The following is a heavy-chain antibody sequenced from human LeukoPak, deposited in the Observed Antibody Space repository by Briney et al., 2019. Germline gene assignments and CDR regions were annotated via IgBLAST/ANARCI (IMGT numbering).Heavy chain of an antibody. V-gene: IGHV3-23*01. J-gene: IGHJ4*02. CDR3: AKSQSLLSLGGRFDS. CDR1: GFIFSNYG. D-gene: IGHD3-16*01. Sequence: TGGSLRLSCVASGFIFSNYGMSWVRQAPGKGLEWVSGISGRGGATYSADSVKGRLTISRDNSKNTVYLHMNSLRAEDTAIYYCAKSQSLLSLGGRFDSWGQGTPVTVSS. CDR2: ISGRGGAT.